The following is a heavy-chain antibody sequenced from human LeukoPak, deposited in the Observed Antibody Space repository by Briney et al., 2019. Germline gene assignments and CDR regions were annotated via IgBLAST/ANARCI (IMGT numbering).Heavy chain of an antibody. CDR1: GYTFTSYG. V-gene: IGHV1-18*01. J-gene: IGHJ3*02. CDR3: ASPTYDILTGDAFDI. CDR2: ISAYNGNT. Sequence: GASVKVSCKASGYTFTSYGISWVRQAPGQGLEWMGWISAYNGNTNYAQKLQGRVTMTTDTSTSTAYMELRSLRSDDTAVYYCASPTYDILTGDAFDIRGQGTMVTVSS. D-gene: IGHD3-9*01.